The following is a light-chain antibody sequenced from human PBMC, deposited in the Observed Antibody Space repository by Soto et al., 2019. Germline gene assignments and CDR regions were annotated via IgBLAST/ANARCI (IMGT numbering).Light chain of an antibody. Sequence: EIVLTQSPGTLSLSPGERAALSCRASQSVRSTSLAWYQQKPGRALRLLIYGASGRAVGIPDRFSGSGSGTDFTLTITRLEPEDFAVYYCQQYGSSPITFGQGTRLEIK. CDR2: GAS. J-gene: IGKJ5*01. CDR1: QSVRSTS. V-gene: IGKV3-20*01. CDR3: QQYGSSPIT.